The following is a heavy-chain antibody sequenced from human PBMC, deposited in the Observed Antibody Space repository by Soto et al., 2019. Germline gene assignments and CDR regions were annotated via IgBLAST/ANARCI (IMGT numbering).Heavy chain of an antibody. Sequence: GGSLRLSCAASGFTFSSYAMHWVRQAPGKGLEWVAVISYDGSNKYYADSVKGRFTISRDNSKNTLYLQMNSLRAEDTAVYYCARDRTEGPHSSGPRYYYYYGMDVWGQGTTVTVSS. CDR3: ARDRTEGPHSSGPRYYYYYGMDV. D-gene: IGHD6-19*01. CDR1: GFTFSSYA. V-gene: IGHV3-30-3*01. J-gene: IGHJ6*02. CDR2: ISYDGSNK.